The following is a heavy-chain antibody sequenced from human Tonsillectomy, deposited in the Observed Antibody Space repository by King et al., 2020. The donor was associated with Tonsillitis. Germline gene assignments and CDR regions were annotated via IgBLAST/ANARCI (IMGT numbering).Heavy chain of an antibody. D-gene: IGHD2-15*01. V-gene: IGHV2-5*01. CDR2: IYWNDDK. J-gene: IGHJ4*02. CDR1: GFSLSTSGVG. Sequence: TLKESGPTLVKPTQTLTLTCTFSGFSLSTSGVGVGWIRQPPGKALEWLALIYWNDDKRYSPSLKSRLTITKDTSKNQEVLTMTNMDPVDTATYYCAHRLSPRYCSGGSCYSRGGFDYWGQGTLVTVSS. CDR3: AHRLSPRYCSGGSCYSRGGFDY.